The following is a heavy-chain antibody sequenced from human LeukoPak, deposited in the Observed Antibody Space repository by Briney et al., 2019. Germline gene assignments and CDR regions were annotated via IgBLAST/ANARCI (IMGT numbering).Heavy chain of an antibody. V-gene: IGHV3-48*04. CDR2: ISSSSSTI. D-gene: IGHD3-10*01. CDR1: GFTFSSYS. Sequence: GGSLRLSCAASGFTFSSYSMNCVRQAPGKGRDWLSYISSSSSTIYYADSVKGRFTISRDNAKNSLYLQMNSLRAEDTAVYYCARDAYGGYYGSGPSDYWGQGTLVTVSS. CDR3: ARDAYGGYYGSGPSDY. J-gene: IGHJ4*02.